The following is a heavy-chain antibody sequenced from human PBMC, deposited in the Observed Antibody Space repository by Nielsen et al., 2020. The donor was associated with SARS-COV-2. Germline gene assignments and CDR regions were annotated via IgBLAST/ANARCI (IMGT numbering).Heavy chain of an antibody. CDR1: GFTVNRNY. CDR3: ARDLGGYFDL. Sequence: GESLKISCAASGFTVNRNYMSWVRQAPGKGLEWVAVISYDGSNKYYADSVKGRFTISRDNSKNTLYLQMNSLRAEDTAVYYCARDLGGYFDLWGRGTLVTVSS. D-gene: IGHD3-16*01. V-gene: IGHV3-30*03. J-gene: IGHJ2*01. CDR2: ISYDGSNK.